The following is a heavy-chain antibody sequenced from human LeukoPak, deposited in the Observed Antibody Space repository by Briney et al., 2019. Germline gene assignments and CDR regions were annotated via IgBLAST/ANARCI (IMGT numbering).Heavy chain of an antibody. V-gene: IGHV4-34*01. CDR3: ASVDFGDAPLFDY. Sequence: SETLSLTCAVYGGSFSGYYWSWIRQPPGKGLEWIGEINHSGSTNYNPSLKSRVTISVDTSKNQFSLKLSSVTAADTAVYYCASVDFGDAPLFDYWGQGALVTVSS. J-gene: IGHJ4*02. D-gene: IGHD4-17*01. CDR1: GGSFSGYY. CDR2: INHSGST.